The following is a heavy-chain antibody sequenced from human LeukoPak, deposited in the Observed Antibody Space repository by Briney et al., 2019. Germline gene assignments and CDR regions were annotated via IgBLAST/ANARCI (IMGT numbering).Heavy chain of an antibody. CDR1: GGSLSGYY. CDR2: INHSGST. J-gene: IGHJ4*02. V-gene: IGHV4-34*01. Sequence: SETLSLTCAVYGGSLSGYYWSWIRQPPGKGLEWIGEINHSGSTNYNPSLKSRVTISVDTSKNQFSLKLSSVTAADTAVYYCARGMVRGIFYWGQGTLVTVSS. D-gene: IGHD3-10*01. CDR3: ARGMVRGIFY.